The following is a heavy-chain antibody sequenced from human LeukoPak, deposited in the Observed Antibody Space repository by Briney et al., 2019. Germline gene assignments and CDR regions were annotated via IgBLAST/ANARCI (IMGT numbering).Heavy chain of an antibody. CDR2: IIPILGIA. CDR3: ARDFEYSSSSLDY. CDR1: GGTFSSYT. D-gene: IGHD6-6*01. Sequence: GASVTVSCTASGGTFSSYTMSWVRQAPGQGLEWMGRIIPILGIANYAQKFQGRVTITADKSTSTAYMELSSLRSEDTGVYYCARDFEYSSSSLDYWGQGTLVTVSS. J-gene: IGHJ4*02. V-gene: IGHV1-69*04.